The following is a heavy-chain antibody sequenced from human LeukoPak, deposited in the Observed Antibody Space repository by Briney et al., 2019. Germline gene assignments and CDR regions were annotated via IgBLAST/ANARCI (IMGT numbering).Heavy chain of an antibody. D-gene: IGHD6-13*01. CDR1: GGSISSSSYY. Sequence: SETLSLTCTVSGGSISSSSYYWGWIRQPPGKGLEWIGSIYYSGSTYYNPSLKSRVTISVDTSKNQFSLKLSSVTAADTAVYYCAIHSSSWPDIDYWGQGTLVTVSS. V-gene: IGHV4-39*01. CDR2: IYYSGST. CDR3: AIHSSSWPDIDY. J-gene: IGHJ4*02.